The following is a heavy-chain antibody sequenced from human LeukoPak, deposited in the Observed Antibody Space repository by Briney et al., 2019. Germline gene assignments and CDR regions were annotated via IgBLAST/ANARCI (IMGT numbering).Heavy chain of an antibody. J-gene: IGHJ4*02. CDR1: GFTFSSYA. V-gene: IGHV3-23*01. Sequence: GGSLRLSCAASGFTFSSYAMSWVRQAPGKWLEWVSAIRGSGVSKYYPDCVKGRLTISRKNSKNTLYLQMNSLRAEDTAVYYCAKCPTVVPPEDYWGQGTLVTVSS. CDR3: AKCPTVVPPEDY. D-gene: IGHD4-23*01. CDR2: IRGSGVSK.